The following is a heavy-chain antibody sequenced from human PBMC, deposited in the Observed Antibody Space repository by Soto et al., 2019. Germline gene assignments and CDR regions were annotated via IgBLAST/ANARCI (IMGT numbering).Heavy chain of an antibody. D-gene: IGHD3-10*01. CDR2: IIPIFGTA. J-gene: IGHJ6*02. CDR3: ASSEKSFFSITPERYFGIVS. V-gene: IGHV1-69*13. CDR1: GGTFSSYA. Sequence: SVKVSCKASGGTFSSYAISWVRQAPGQGLEWMGGIIPIFGTANYAQKFQGRVTITADESTSTAYMELSSLRSEDTAVYYCASSEKSFFSITPERYFGIVSWGQGTTVTVS.